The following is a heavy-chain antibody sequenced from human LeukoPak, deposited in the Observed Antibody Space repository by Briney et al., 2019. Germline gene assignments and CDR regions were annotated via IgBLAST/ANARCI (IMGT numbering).Heavy chain of an antibody. CDR2: IYSGKT. Sequence: SETLSLTCTVSGGSNSSYYWSWIRQPPGKGLEWIGYIYSGKTDYNPSLKSRVTISVDTSTNQFSLNLTSVTAADTAVYYCARYDSRAYYVLDFWGQGTLVTVSS. V-gene: IGHV4-59*12. D-gene: IGHD3-22*01. CDR3: ARYDSRAYYVLDF. J-gene: IGHJ4*02. CDR1: GGSNSSYY.